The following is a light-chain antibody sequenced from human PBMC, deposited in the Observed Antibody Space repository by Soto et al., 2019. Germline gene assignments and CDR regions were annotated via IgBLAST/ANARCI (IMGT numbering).Light chain of an antibody. CDR3: GSYAKGSTLVV. V-gene: IGLV2-14*03. Sequence: QSALTQPASVSGSPGQSITISCTGTSNDVGRYKYVSWYQQHPGKAPKLVIYDVSNRPSGVSDRFSGSKSGNTASLTISGLQAEDEADYYCGSYAKGSTLVVFGGGTKLTVL. CDR2: DVS. CDR1: SNDVGRYKY. J-gene: IGLJ3*02.